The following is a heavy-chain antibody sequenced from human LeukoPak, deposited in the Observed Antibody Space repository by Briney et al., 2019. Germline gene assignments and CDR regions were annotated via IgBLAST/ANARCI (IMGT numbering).Heavy chain of an antibody. J-gene: IGHJ4*02. CDR3: VRSGWYSLDY. Sequence: SETLSLTCAVYGGSFSGYYWSWIRQSPEKGQEWIGEINHSGSTNYNPSLKSRVTISLDTSKNQLSLKLRSVTAADTAVYYCVRSGWYSLDYWGQGTLVTVSS. CDR1: GGSFSGYY. D-gene: IGHD6-19*01. CDR2: INHSGST. V-gene: IGHV4-34*01.